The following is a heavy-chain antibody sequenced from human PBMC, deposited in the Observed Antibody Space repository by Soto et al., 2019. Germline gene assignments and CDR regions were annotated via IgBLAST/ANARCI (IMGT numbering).Heavy chain of an antibody. Sequence: SETLSLTCTVSGGSISSYYWSWIRQPPGKGLEWIGYIYYSGSTNYNPSLKSRVTISVDKSKNQFSLKLSSVTAADTAVYYCAREGIAAAGNPDYYYYGMDVWGQGTTVTVSS. CDR2: IYYSGST. CDR3: AREGIAAAGNPDYYYYGMDV. CDR1: GGSISSYY. D-gene: IGHD6-13*01. J-gene: IGHJ6*02. V-gene: IGHV4-59*12.